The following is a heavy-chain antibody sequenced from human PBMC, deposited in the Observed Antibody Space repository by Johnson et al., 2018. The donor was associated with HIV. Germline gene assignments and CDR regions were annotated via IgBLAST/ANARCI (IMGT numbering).Heavy chain of an antibody. CDR2: IRQEGSEK. CDR1: GFIFDDYG. V-gene: IGHV3-7*01. Sequence: VQLVESGGGEVRPGGSLRLACVASGFIFDDYGLTWVRQVPGKGLEWVASIRQEGSEKYYVDSVKGRFTISRDNAKNSLYLQMNSLRAEDTAVYYCAKGPNGQLDDAFHIWGQGTMVTVSS. CDR3: AKGPNGQLDDAFHI. J-gene: IGHJ3*02. D-gene: IGHD6-6*01.